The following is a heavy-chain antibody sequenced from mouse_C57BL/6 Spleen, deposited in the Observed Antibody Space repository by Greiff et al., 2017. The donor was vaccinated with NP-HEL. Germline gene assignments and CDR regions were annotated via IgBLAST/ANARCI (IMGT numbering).Heavy chain of an antibody. D-gene: IGHD1-1*01. J-gene: IGHJ1*03. Sequence: QVQLQQPGAELVKPGASVKLSCKASGYTFTSYWMHWVKQRPGQGLEWIGMIHPNSGSTNYNEKFKSKTTLTVDKSSSTAYMQLSSLTSEDSAVYYCARPQYYYGSSYDWYFDVWGTGTTVTVSS. CDR1: GYTFTSYW. V-gene: IGHV1-64*01. CDR2: IHPNSGST. CDR3: ARPQYYYGSSYDWYFDV.